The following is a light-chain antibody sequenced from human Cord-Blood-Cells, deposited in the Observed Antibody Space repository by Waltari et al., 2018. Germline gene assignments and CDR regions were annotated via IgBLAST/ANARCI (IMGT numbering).Light chain of an antibody. CDR2: VVS. J-gene: IGLJ3*02. V-gene: IGLV2-14*03. Sequence: QSALTQPASVSGSPGPSITISCTGTSRYGGGYNYVSWYQQHPGKAPNLMIYVVSNRPSGVSNRFSGSKSGNTASRTISGLQAEDEADYYCSSYTSSSTRVFGGGTKLTVL. CDR3: SSYTSSSTRV. CDR1: SRYGGGYNY.